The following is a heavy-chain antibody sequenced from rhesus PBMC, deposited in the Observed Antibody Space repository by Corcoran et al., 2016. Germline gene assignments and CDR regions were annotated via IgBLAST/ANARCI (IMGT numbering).Heavy chain of an antibody. D-gene: IGHD6-31*01. Sequence: QVQLQESGPGLVQPSETLSLTCAVSGASISSYWWSWLRQSPGKGLEWIGEINGDRGSTYYNPSLKSRVTISKDASKNQCSLRLSSVTAADTAVYYCAREDTSSGWYSDYWGQGVLVTVSS. CDR2: INGDRGST. CDR1: GASISSYW. CDR3: AREDTSSGWYSDY. J-gene: IGHJ4*01. V-gene: IGHV4-80*01.